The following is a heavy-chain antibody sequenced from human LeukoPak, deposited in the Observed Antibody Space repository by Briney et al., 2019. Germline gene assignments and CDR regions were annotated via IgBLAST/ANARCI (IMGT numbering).Heavy chain of an antibody. V-gene: IGHV3-30*02. CDR3: AKEVHPYDSGTYYFDY. D-gene: IGHD3-10*01. CDR2: IRHDGRNE. CDR1: GFTFSSYG. Sequence: GGSLRLSCVGSGFTFSSYGMHWVRQAAGKGLEWVAFIRHDGRNEYYADSVKGRFTVSRDNSKNTLFLQMNSLRVEEMAVYYCAKEVHPYDSGTYYFDYWGRGTLVTVSS. J-gene: IGHJ4*02.